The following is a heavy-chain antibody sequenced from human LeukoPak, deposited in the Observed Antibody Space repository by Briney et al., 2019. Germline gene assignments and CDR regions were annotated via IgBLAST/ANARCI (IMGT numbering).Heavy chain of an antibody. CDR3: ARAAYNSSPDY. V-gene: IGHV3-21*01. Sequence: GGSLRLSCAASGFTFSTYSMNWVRQAPGKGLEWVSSISSSSSYIYYADSVKGRFTISRDNAKNSLYLLMNSLRAEDTAVYYCARAAYNSSPDYWGQGTLVTVSS. CDR2: ISSSSSYI. J-gene: IGHJ4*02. D-gene: IGHD6-6*01. CDR1: GFTFSTYS.